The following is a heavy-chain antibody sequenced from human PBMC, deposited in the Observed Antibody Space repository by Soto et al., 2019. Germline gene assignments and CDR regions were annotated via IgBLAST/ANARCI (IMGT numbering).Heavy chain of an antibody. CDR1: GVSISSGDYY. Sequence: PSETLSLTCTVSGVSISSGDYYWSWIRQPPGKGLEWIGYIYCSGSTYYNPSLKSRVTISVDTSKNQFSLKLSSVTAADTAVYYCARTSIAVAGIDYWGQGTLVTVSS. D-gene: IGHD6-19*01. V-gene: IGHV4-30-4*01. CDR2: IYCSGST. J-gene: IGHJ4*02. CDR3: ARTSIAVAGIDY.